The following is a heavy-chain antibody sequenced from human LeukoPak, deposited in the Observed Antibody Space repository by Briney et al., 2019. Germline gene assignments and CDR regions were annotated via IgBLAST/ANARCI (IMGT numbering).Heavy chain of an antibody. V-gene: IGHV4-31*03. CDR1: GGSISSGGYY. J-gene: IGHJ4*02. CDR2: IYYSGST. D-gene: IGHD3-22*01. Sequence: SETLSLTCTVSGGSISSGGYYWSWIRQHPGKGLEWIGYIYYSGSTYYNPSLKSRVTISVDTSKNQFSLKLSSVTAADTAVYYCARDRAGGYYGQYFDYWGQGTLVTASS. CDR3: ARDRAGGYYGQYFDY.